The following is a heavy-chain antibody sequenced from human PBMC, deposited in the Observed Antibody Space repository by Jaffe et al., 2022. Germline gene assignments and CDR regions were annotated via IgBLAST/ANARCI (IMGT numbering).Heavy chain of an antibody. Sequence: QVQLQQWGAGLLKPSETLSLTCAVYGGSFSGYYWSWIRQPPGKGLEWIGEINHSGSTNYNPSLKSRVTISVDTSKNQFSLKLSSVTAADTAVYYCARGGIQLWLTRYYYYYMDVWGKGTTVTVSS. CDR3: ARGGIQLWLTRYYYYYMDV. V-gene: IGHV4-34*01. J-gene: IGHJ6*03. CDR2: INHSGST. D-gene: IGHD5-18*01. CDR1: GGSFSGYY.